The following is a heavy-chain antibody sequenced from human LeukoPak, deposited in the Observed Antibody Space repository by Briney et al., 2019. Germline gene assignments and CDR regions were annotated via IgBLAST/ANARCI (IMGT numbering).Heavy chain of an antibody. CDR2: IYPGDSDT. V-gene: IGHV5-51*01. CDR1: GDTFTNHW. Sequence: PGESLKISCKGSGDTFTNHWIGWVRQMPGEGLEWMGIIYPGDSDTKYSPSFQGHATISVDKSINTAYLQWSSLKASDTAMYYCARQYCSGGSCYPNYFDYWGQGTLVTVSS. J-gene: IGHJ4*02. D-gene: IGHD2-15*01. CDR3: ARQYCSGGSCYPNYFDY.